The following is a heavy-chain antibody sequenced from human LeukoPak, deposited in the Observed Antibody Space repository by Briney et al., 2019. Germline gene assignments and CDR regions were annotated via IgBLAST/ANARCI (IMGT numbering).Heavy chain of an antibody. CDR2: IKEDGSER. CDR1: GITINNFW. CDR3: GRARDFSSF. Sequence: GGSLRLSCVASGITINNFWMSWVRQVPGKGLEWVADIKEDGSERHYVGSVKGRFTISRDDAKNSLYLQMNSLRDEDTAVYFCGRARDFSSFWGQGTLVTVSS. V-gene: IGHV3-7*01. J-gene: IGHJ4*02.